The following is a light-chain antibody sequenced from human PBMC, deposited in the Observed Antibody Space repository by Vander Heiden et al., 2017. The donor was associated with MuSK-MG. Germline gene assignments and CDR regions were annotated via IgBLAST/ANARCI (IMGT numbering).Light chain of an antibody. CDR2: GAS. CDR3: QQYGNSPRWT. Sequence: VLTRSPGTLSLSPGERATLSCRASQSVSSSYLAWYQQKPGQAPRLLIYGASTRATGIPDRFSGSGSGTDFTLTISRLEPEDFAVYYCQQYGNSPRWTFGQGTKVEIK. J-gene: IGKJ1*01. V-gene: IGKV3-20*01. CDR1: QSVSSSY.